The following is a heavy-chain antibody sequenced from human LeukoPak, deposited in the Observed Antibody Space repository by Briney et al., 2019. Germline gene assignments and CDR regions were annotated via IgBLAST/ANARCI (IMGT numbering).Heavy chain of an antibody. Sequence: GEALKISCQGSRSRLNTYWIGWVRGMPGKGGEWMGIIYPGDSDTRYSPSFQCQLTISADSSITTPYSQCSRMKASDTAMYYCAISPRYSGFTYSAGHFQHWGQGTLVTVSS. J-gene: IGHJ1*01. D-gene: IGHD6-19*01. CDR3: AISPRYSGFTYSAGHFQH. CDR1: RSRLNTYW. CDR2: IYPGDSDT. V-gene: IGHV5-51*01.